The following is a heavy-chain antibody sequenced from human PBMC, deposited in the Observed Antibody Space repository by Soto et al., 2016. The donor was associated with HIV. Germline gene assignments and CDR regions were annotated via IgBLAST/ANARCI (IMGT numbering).Heavy chain of an antibody. CDR1: GFTFRSYA. Sequence: EVRLLESGGGLVQPGGSLRLSCAASGFTFRSYAMNWVRQAPGKGLEWVSGISGSGGTTYYADSVKGRFTISRDNSKNTLYLQMNSLRAEDTAVYHCGKPALNYYETGSYPGEGQDHWYFDLWGRGTLVTVSS. V-gene: IGHV3-23*01. D-gene: IGHD3-10*01. CDR3: GKPALNYYETGSYPGEGQDHWYFDL. J-gene: IGHJ2*01. CDR2: ISGSGGTT.